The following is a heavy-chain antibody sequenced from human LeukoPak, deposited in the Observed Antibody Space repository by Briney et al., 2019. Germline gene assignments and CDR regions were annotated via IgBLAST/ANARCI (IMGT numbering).Heavy chain of an antibody. CDR2: MNPNSGNT. V-gene: IGHV1-8*01. CDR1: GYTFTSYD. D-gene: IGHD1-26*01. Sequence: GASVKVSCKASGYTFTSYDINWVRQTTGQGLEWMGWMNPNSGNTGYAQKFQGRVTMTRNTSISTAYMELSSLRSEDTAVYYCARGKTSGSYYGYFQHWGQGTLVTVSS. J-gene: IGHJ1*01. CDR3: ARGKTSGSYYGYFQH.